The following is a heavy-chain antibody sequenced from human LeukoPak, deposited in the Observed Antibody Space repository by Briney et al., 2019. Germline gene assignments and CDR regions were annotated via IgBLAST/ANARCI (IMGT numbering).Heavy chain of an antibody. CDR1: GFTLSSYA. Sequence: GGSLRLSCAASGFTLSSYAIHWVRQAPAKGLEWVAVISYDGSNKYYADSVKSRFTISRDNSKNTLYLQMNSLRAEDTAVYYCARGTGYTYAFTGRERTKSRLDYWGQGTLVTVSS. V-gene: IGHV3-30*04. J-gene: IGHJ4*02. CDR3: ARGTGYTYAFTGRERTKSRLDY. CDR2: ISYDGSNK. D-gene: IGHD5-18*01.